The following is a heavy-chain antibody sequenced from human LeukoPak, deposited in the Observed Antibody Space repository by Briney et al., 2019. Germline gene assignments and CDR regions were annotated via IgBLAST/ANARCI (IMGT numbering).Heavy chain of an antibody. D-gene: IGHD4-17*01. V-gene: IGHV3-21*01. Sequence: GGSLRLSCAASGFTFTSYSLNWVRQAPGKGLEWVSSISSSSNYIYYADSVKGRFTISRDDAKNSLYLQMNSLRAEDTAVYYCARDYYGDYNFDYWGQGTLVTVSS. CDR2: ISSSSNYI. J-gene: IGHJ4*02. CDR1: GFTFTSYS. CDR3: ARDYYGDYNFDY.